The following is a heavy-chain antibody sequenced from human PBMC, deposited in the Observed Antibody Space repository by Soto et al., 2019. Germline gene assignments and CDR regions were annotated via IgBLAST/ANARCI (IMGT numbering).Heavy chain of an antibody. CDR1: GGSISSGGYS. V-gene: IGHV4-30-2*01. D-gene: IGHD3-3*01. Sequence: SETLSLTCAVSGGSISSGGYSWSWIRQPPGKGLEWIGYIYHSGSTYYNPSLKSRVTISVDRSKNQFSLKPSSVTAADTAVYYCACYDFWSGYYLSAWDYWGQGTLVTVSS. CDR2: IYHSGST. CDR3: ACYDFWSGYYLSAWDY. J-gene: IGHJ4*02.